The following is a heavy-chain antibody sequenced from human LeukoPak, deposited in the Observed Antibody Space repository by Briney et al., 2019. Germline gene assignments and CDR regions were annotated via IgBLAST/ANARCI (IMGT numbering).Heavy chain of an antibody. V-gene: IGHV4-39*01. CDR3: ARHSGSGSLSRLFDP. J-gene: IGHJ5*02. CDR2: VYYTGST. CDR1: GSSVTSGGFY. Sequence: SETLSLTCTVSGSSVTSGGFYWGCLRQAPGKGLQWIATVYYTGSTYYNPSLKSRGTISISASKNQFSLKLRSLIAADTAVNYCARHSGSGSLSRLFDPWGRGDLVTVSS. D-gene: IGHD3-10*01.